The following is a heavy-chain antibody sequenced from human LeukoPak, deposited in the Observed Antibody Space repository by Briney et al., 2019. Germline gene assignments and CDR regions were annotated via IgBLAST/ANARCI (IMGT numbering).Heavy chain of an antibody. V-gene: IGHV3-20*04. CDR3: ARVILNYDILTGSFDY. CDR1: GFTFSSYG. CDR2: INWNGGST. Sequence: RSGGSLRLSCAASGFTFSSYGMSWVRQAPGKGLEWVSGINWNGGSTGYADSVKGRFTISRDNAKNSLYLQMNSLRAEDTALYYCARVILNYDILTGSFDYWGQGTLVTVSS. J-gene: IGHJ4*02. D-gene: IGHD3-9*01.